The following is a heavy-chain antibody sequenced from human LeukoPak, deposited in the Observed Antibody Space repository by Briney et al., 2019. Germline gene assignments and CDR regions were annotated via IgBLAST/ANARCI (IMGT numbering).Heavy chain of an antibody. Sequence: SETLSLTCAVYGGSFSGYYWSWIRQPPRKGLEWIGEINHSGSPNNHPSLKSRVTISVDTSKNQFSLKLGSVTAADTAVYYCARGEVWQLVYFDYWGQGTLVTVSS. J-gene: IGHJ4*02. CDR2: INHSGSP. CDR1: GGSFSGYY. D-gene: IGHD6-6*01. V-gene: IGHV4-34*01. CDR3: ARGEVWQLVYFDY.